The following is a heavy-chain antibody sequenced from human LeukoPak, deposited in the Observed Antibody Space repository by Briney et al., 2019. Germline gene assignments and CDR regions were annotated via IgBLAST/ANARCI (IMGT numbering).Heavy chain of an antibody. CDR2: IYYSGST. CDR1: GVSISSSSYY. J-gene: IGHJ6*02. Sequence: SETLSLTCTVSGVSISSSSYYWGWIRQPPGKGLEWIGSIYYSGSTYYNPSLKSRVTISVDTSKNQFSLKLSSVTAADTAVYYCARLSIAAARKNVYYYYYGMDVWGQGTTVTVSS. D-gene: IGHD6-13*01. V-gene: IGHV4-39*01. CDR3: ARLSIAAARKNVYYYYYGMDV.